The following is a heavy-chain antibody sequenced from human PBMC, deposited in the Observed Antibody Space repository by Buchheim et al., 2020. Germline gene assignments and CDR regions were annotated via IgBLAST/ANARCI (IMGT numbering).Heavy chain of an antibody. D-gene: IGHD6-13*01. Sequence: EVELVESGGGLVQPGGSLRLSCAVSGFSFSTYSMDWVRQAPGKGLEWLAYISDTSSTIYYGDSVKGRFTVSRDNAKNALYLQMNSLRVEDTAVYYCARAPTPYSSSWYDYYYGMDVWGQGTT. CDR1: GFSFSTYS. J-gene: IGHJ6*02. CDR3: ARAPTPYSSSWYDYYYGMDV. V-gene: IGHV3-48*04. CDR2: ISDTSSTI.